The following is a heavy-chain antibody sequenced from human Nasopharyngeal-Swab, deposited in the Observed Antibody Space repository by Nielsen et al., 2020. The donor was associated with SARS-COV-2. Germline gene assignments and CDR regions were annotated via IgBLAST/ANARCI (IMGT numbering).Heavy chain of an antibody. V-gene: IGHV3-30*18. CDR2: ISYDGSNK. J-gene: IGHJ6*03. Sequence: VRQAPGKGLEWVAVISYDGSNKYYADSVKGRFTISRDNSKNTLYLQMNSLRAEDTAVYYCAKDLDNSNYGNYYYYYYYMDVWGQGTTVIVSS. D-gene: IGHD4-11*01. CDR3: AKDLDNSNYGNYYYYYYYMDV.